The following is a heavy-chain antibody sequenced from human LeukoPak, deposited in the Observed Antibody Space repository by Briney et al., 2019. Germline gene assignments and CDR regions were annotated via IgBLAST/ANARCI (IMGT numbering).Heavy chain of an antibody. CDR1: GFTFSSYS. CDR3: ARAPYGDYVRYFDY. V-gene: IGHV3-21*01. Sequence: GGSLRLSCAASGFTFSSYSMNWVRQAPGKGLEWVSSISSSSSYIYYADSVKGRFTISRDNAKNSLYLQMSSLRAEDTAVYYCARAPYGDYVRYFDYWGQGTLVTVSS. J-gene: IGHJ4*02. CDR2: ISSSSSYI. D-gene: IGHD4-17*01.